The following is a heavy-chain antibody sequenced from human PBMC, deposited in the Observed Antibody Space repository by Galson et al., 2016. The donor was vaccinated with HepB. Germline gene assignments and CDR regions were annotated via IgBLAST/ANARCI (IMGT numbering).Heavy chain of an antibody. CDR3: ASAGVGPAASFDY. V-gene: IGHV1-46*01. J-gene: IGHJ4*02. D-gene: IGHD2-2*01. CDR2: INPSGVST. Sequence: SVKVSCKASGYTFTIYYMHWVRQAPGQGLEWMGVINPSGVSTSYAQKLQGRVTMTRDTSTNTVHMELSSLRSEDTAIYYCASAGVGPAASFDYWGQGTLVTVSS. CDR1: GYTFTIYY.